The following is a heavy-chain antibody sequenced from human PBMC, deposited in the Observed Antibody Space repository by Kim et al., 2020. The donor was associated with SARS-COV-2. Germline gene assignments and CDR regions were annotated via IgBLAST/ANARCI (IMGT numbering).Heavy chain of an antibody. CDR1: GFTFSSYA. J-gene: IGHJ4*02. Sequence: GGSLRLSCAASGFTFSSYAMSWVRQAPGKGLEWVSVIYSGGSSTYYADSVKGRFTISRDNSKNTLYLQMNSLRAEDTAVYYCATGPPFDYWGQGTLVTVSS. V-gene: IGHV3-23*03. CDR3: ATGPPFDY. CDR2: IYSGGSST.